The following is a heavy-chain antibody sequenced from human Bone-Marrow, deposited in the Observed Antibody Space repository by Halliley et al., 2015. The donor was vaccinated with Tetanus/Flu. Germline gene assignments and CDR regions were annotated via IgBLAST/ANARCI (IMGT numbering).Heavy chain of an antibody. Sequence: TLSLTCNISGGSISGDYSWGWIRQPPGKGLEWIGYIYHTGNSYYNPSLTSRLTISIDRSKNQISLKLTSVTAADTAVYYCARGTLLDAFDVWGPGTRVTVSS. V-gene: IGHV4-30-2*01. CDR2: IYHTGNS. CDR1: GGSISGDYS. CDR3: ARGTLLDAFDV. J-gene: IGHJ3*01.